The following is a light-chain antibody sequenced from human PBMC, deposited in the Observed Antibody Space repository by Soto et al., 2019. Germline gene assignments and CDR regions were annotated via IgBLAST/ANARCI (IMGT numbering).Light chain of an antibody. J-gene: IGLJ7*01. V-gene: IGLV1-51*01. Sequence: QSVLTQPPSMSAAPGQKVTISCSGSSSNIGNNYVSWYQQLPGTAPKLLIYDNNKRPSGIPDRFSGSKSGTSATLGITGLQTGDEADYYCGTWDSSLSAHAVFGGGTQLTVL. CDR3: GTWDSSLSAHAV. CDR2: DNN. CDR1: SSNIGNNY.